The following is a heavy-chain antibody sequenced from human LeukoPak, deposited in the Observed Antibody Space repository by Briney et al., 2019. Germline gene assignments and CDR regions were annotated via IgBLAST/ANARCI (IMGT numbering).Heavy chain of an antibody. CDR2: LSGSGGGT. Sequence: GGSLRLSCAVSGITLSNYGMSWVRQAPGKGLEWVAGLSGSGGGTNYTDSVQGRFTISRDNPKNTLYLQMNSLRAEDTAVYFCAKRGVVIRVFLVGFHKEAYYFDSWGQGALVTVSS. CDR1: GITLSNYG. V-gene: IGHV3-23*01. CDR3: AKRGVVIRVFLVGFHKEAYYFDS. D-gene: IGHD3-10*01. J-gene: IGHJ4*02.